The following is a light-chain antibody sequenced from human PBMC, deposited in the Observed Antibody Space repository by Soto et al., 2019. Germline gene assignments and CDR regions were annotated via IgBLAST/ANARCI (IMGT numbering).Light chain of an antibody. Sequence: IIVTQSPATPSFSPGEMSALSCSSSETFSSSYLAWCQQRPGQAPRLXIYGASTRAAGIPDRFSGSGSGTDFTLTITRLEPEDSAVYFCQQYTGPPTTFGQGTRLEIK. CDR3: QQYTGPPTT. CDR1: ETFSSSY. J-gene: IGKJ5*01. V-gene: IGKV3-20*01. CDR2: GAS.